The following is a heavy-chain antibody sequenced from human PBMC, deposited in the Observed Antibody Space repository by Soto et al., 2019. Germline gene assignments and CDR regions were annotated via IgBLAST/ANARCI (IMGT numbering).Heavy chain of an antibody. CDR2: INAGNGNT. J-gene: IGHJ4*02. CDR1: GYTFTSYA. CDR3: ARVVGIAVDDY. D-gene: IGHD6-19*01. Sequence: QVQLVQSGAEVKKPGASVKVSCKASGYTFTSYAMHWVRQAPGQRLEWMGWINAGNGNTKYSQKFQGRVPITRETSASTAYMELSSLRSEDTAVYYCARVVGIAVDDYWGQGTLVTVSS. V-gene: IGHV1-3*01.